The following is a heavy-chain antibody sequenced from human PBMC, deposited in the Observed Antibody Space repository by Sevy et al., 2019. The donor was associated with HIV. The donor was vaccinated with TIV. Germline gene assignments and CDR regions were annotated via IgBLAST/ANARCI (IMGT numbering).Heavy chain of an antibody. V-gene: IGHV1-2*02. CDR3: ASLSGYYYDSSRYYNTDAFDI. D-gene: IGHD3-22*01. CDR1: GYTFTDYF. CDR2: INPNSGGT. Sequence: ASVKVSCKASGYTFTDYFMHWVRQAPGQGLEWMGWINPNSGGTNYAQRFRGRVTMTRDTSISTAYMELSRLRADDPAVYYGASLSGYYYDSSRYYNTDAFDIWGQGTMVTVSS. J-gene: IGHJ3*02.